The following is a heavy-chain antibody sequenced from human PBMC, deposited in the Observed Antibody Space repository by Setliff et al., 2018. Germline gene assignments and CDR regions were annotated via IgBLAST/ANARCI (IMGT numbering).Heavy chain of an antibody. CDR3: ARVIPSAPRFDP. Sequence: SETLSLTCAVSGASISKTDLWSWVRLPPGKGLEWIGEIFHGGTTKTNPSLKSRVTISIDKSKNQFSLSLTSVTAADTAVYFCARVIPSAPRFDPWGRGILVTVSS. CDR1: GASISKTDL. J-gene: IGHJ5*01. CDR2: IFHGGTT. D-gene: IGHD2-2*02. V-gene: IGHV4-4*02.